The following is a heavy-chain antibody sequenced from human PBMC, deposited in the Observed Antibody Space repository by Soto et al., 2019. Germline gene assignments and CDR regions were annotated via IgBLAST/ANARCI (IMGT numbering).Heavy chain of an antibody. D-gene: IGHD6-13*01. CDR3: AMGEQLYHAGVYFDY. CDR1: GFTVSSNY. Sequence: GGSLRLSCAASGFTVSSNYMSWVRQAPGKGLEWVSVIYSGGSTYYADSVKGRFTISRHNSKNTLYLQMNSLRAEDTAVYYCAMGEQLYHAGVYFDYWGQGTLVTVSS. J-gene: IGHJ4*02. V-gene: IGHV3-53*04. CDR2: IYSGGST.